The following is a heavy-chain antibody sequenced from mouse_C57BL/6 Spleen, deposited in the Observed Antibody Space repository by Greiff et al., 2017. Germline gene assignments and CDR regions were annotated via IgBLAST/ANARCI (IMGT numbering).Heavy chain of an antibody. CDR1: GYAFSSSW. CDR3: ARRVYYPWFAY. D-gene: IGHD1-1*01. J-gene: IGHJ3*01. V-gene: IGHV1-82*01. Sequence: VQLQQSGPELVKPGASVKISCKASGYAFSSSWMNWVKQRPGKGLEWIGRIYPGDGDTNYNGKFKGKATLTADKSSSTAYMQLSSRTSEDSAVYFCARRVYYPWFAYWGQGTLVTVSA. CDR2: IYPGDGDT.